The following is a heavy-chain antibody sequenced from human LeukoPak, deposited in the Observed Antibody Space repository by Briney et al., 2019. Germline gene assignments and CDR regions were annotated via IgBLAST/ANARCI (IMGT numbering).Heavy chain of an antibody. CDR3: ARDMGEEWLQAFDY. J-gene: IGHJ4*02. CDR1: GFTFSSYS. D-gene: IGHD5-12*01. CDR2: ISSSSSYI. V-gene: IGHV3-21*01. Sequence: GGSLRLSCAASGFTFSSYSMNWVRQALGKGLEWVSSISSSSSYIYYADSVKGRFTISRDNAKNSLYLQMNSLRAEDTAVYYCARDMGEEWLQAFDYWGQGTLVTVSS.